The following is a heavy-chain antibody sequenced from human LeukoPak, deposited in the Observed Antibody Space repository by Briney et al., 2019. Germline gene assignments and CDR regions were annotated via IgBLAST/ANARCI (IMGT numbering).Heavy chain of an antibody. Sequence: ASVKVSCKAPGYTFSNYYMHWVRQAPGQGLEWMGWINPNSGGTNYAQKFQGRVTMTRDTSISTAYMELSRLRSDDTAVYYCARRRDYGGELDFDYWGQGTLVTVSS. CDR1: GYTFSNYY. D-gene: IGHD4-23*01. J-gene: IGHJ4*02. CDR3: ARRRDYGGELDFDY. V-gene: IGHV1-2*02. CDR2: INPNSGGT.